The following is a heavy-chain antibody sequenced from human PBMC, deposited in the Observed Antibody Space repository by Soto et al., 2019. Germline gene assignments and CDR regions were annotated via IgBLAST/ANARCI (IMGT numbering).Heavy chain of an antibody. D-gene: IGHD6-19*01. CDR1: GYDFIGHG. Sequence: QVQLVQSGGEEKKPGASVKVSCKASGYDFIGHGISWVRQARGQGLEWMGWINNYNGDTKYARKYQDRITLTKDKSTRTVYMELTSLRSDDTAVYYCARDQWLKVPAVVGDKFDSWGQGTLVTVSS. CDR2: INNYNGDT. V-gene: IGHV1-18*04. CDR3: ARDQWLKVPAVVGDKFDS. J-gene: IGHJ5*01.